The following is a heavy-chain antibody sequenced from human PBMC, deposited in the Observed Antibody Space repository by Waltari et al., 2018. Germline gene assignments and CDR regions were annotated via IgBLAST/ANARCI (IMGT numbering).Heavy chain of an antibody. D-gene: IGHD3-22*01. V-gene: IGHV3-23*01. J-gene: IGHJ4*02. CDR3: TRGSAYYDSSGYPY. CDR1: GFTFSSYA. CDR2: ISGSGGST. Sequence: EVQLLESGGGLVQPGGSLRLSCAASGFTFSSYAMSWVRQAPGKGLEWVSAISGSGGSTYYADSVKGRFTISRDNSKNTLYLQMNSLKTEDTAVYYCTRGSAYYDSSGYPYWGQGTLVTVSS.